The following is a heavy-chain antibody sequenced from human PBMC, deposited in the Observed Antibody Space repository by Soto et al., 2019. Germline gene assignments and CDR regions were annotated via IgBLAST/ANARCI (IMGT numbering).Heavy chain of an antibody. D-gene: IGHD5-12*01. V-gene: IGHV4-31*03. CDR2: ISYTGST. CDR3: ATTGGYGTPGDY. J-gene: IGHJ4*02. CDR1: GGSVSSGDYD. Sequence: QVHLQESGPGLVKPSQTLSLNCTVSGGSVSSGDYDWTWIRQHPGKGLEWIGYISYTGSTYYNPSLESRVSISVDTSRTHFSLRLNSVTAADTAVYYCATTGGYGTPGDYWGQGTLVTVSS.